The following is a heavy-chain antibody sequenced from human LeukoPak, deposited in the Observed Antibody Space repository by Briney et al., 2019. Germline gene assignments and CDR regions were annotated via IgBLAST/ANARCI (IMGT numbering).Heavy chain of an antibody. J-gene: IGHJ5*01. CDR2: INSDGSST. Sequence: GGSLRLSCAASGFTVSSNYMSWVRQAPGKGLVWVSHINSDGSSTNYAGSVKGRFTISRDNAKNTLFLQMNSLRAEDTAVHYCAKSSGYYTKWFDSWGQGTLVTVSS. CDR1: GFTVSSNY. V-gene: IGHV3-74*01. CDR3: AKSSGYYTKWFDS. D-gene: IGHD3-3*01.